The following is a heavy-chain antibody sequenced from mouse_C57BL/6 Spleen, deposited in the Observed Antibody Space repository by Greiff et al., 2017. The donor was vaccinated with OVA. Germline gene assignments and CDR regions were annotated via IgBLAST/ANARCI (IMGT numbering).Heavy chain of an antibody. CDR2: SRNKANDYTT. Sequence: EVQLVESGGGLVQSGRSLRLSCATSGFTFSDFYMEWVRQAPGKGLEWIAASRNKANDYTTEYSASVKGRFIVSRDTSQSILYLQMNALRAEDTAIYYCARDALLRAMDYWGQGTSVTVAA. J-gene: IGHJ4*01. CDR3: ARDALLRAMDY. V-gene: IGHV7-1*01. CDR1: GFTFSDFY.